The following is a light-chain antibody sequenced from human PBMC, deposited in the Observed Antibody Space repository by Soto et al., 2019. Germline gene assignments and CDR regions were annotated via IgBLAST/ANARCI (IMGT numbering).Light chain of an antibody. CDR1: SSDVGGYNY. Sequence: QSVLTQPASVSGSPGQSITISCTGTSSDVGGYNYVSWYQQHPGTAPKLMIYDVSNRPSGVSNRFSGSKSGNTASLTISGLQAEDEADYYCSSYTSSSTLYVFGNGTKVTVL. J-gene: IGLJ1*01. CDR2: DVS. CDR3: SSYTSSSTLYV. V-gene: IGLV2-14*01.